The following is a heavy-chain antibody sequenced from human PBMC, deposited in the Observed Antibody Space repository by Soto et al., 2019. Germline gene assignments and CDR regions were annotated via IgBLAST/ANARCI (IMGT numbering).Heavy chain of an antibody. CDR2: MSWDDAK. CDR3: AHRRGYYDSGGYYRGHWFDP. CDR1: GFSLSTSGVG. D-gene: IGHD3-22*01. J-gene: IGHJ5*02. Sequence: QITLKESGPTLVKPTQTLTLTCTFSGFSLSTSGVGVGWIRQPPGKALEWLALMSWDDAKRYSPSLKSRLTITKDASKKQVVLTMTNMDPVDTATYYCAHRRGYYDSGGYYRGHWFDPWGQGTLGTVST. V-gene: IGHV2-5*02.